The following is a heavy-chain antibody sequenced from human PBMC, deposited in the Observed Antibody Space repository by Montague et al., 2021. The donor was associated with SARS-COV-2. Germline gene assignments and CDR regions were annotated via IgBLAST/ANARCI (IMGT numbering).Heavy chain of an antibody. CDR2: IYYSGST. J-gene: IGHJ3*02. D-gene: IGHD4-23*01. CDR3: VRLRGDYGGTYDTFDI. V-gene: IGHV4-39*01. CDR1: GGSISSRSYY. Sequence: SETLSLTCTVSGGSISSRSYYWGWIRQPPGKGLEWIGSIYYSGSTYYNPSLKSRVTISVDTSKNQFSLKLSSVTAADTAVYYCVRLRGDYGGTYDTFDIWGQGTMVTVSS.